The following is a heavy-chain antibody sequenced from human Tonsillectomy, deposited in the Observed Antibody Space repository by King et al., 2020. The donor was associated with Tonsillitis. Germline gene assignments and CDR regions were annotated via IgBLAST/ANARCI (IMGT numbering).Heavy chain of an antibody. CDR3: AGGKRGEAFHI. D-gene: IGHD3-10*01. V-gene: IGHV1-69*04. CDR1: GGTFSSYA. CDR2: IIPIPSIA. Sequence: QLVQSGAEVKKPGSSVKVSCKASGGTFSSYAISWVRQAPGQGLECMGRIIPIPSIASYAQRFQGRVTITADKSTSTAYMELSSLRSDDTAVYYCAGGKRGEAFHIWGQGTTVTVSS. J-gene: IGHJ3*02.